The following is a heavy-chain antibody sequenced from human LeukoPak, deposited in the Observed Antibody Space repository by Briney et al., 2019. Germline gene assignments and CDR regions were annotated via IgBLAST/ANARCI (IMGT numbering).Heavy chain of an antibody. CDR2: INPNSGGT. V-gene: IGHV1-2*02. CDR3: ARTVGSGRSGNWFDP. CDR1: GYTFTGYY. J-gene: IGHJ5*02. D-gene: IGHD3-10*01. Sequence: ASVKVSCKASGYTFTGYYMHWVRQAPGQGLEWMGWINPNSGGTNYAQKFQGRVTMTRDTSISTAYMELSRLRSDDTAVYYCARTVGSGRSGNWFDPWGQGTLVTASS.